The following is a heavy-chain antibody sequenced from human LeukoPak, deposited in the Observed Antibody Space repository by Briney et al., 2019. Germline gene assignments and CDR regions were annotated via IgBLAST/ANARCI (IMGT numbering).Heavy chain of an antibody. CDR2: MNPNSGNT. CDR1: GYTFSDYD. D-gene: IGHD5-12*01. CDR3: ARNSGLADC. V-gene: IGHV1-8*01. Sequence: GASVKVSCKASGYTFSDYDISWVRQATGQGLEWMGWMNPNSGNTGYAEKFQGRITMTRETSISTAYMELSNLRSEDTAVYYCARNSGLADCWGQGTLVTVSS. J-gene: IGHJ4*02.